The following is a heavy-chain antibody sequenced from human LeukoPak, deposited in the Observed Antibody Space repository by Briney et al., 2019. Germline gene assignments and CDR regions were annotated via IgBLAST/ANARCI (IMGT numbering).Heavy chain of an antibody. CDR2: INHSGST. D-gene: IGHD3-10*01. CDR3: ARRPYYYGSGSHFDY. V-gene: IGHV4-34*01. J-gene: IGHJ4*02. CDR1: GGSFSGYY. Sequence: SETLSLTCAVYGGSFSGYYWSWIRQPPGKGLKWIGEINHSGSTNYNPSLKSRVTISVDTSKNQFSLKLSSVTAADTAVYYCARRPYYYGSGSHFDYWGQGTLVTVSS.